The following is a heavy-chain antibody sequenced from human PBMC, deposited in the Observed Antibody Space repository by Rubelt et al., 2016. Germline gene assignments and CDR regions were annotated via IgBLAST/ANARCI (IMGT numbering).Heavy chain of an antibody. V-gene: IGHV4-34*01. CDR2: IHHSGST. D-gene: IGHD4-17*01. Sequence: QVQLQQWGAGLLKPSETLSLTCAVYGGSFSGYYWSWIRQPPGKGLEWIGEIHHSGSTNYNPSLKSRVTISVDTSKNQLSLKLSSVTAADTAVYYCARYGDSTRYTNWFDPWGQGTLVTVSS. J-gene: IGHJ5*02. CDR1: GGSFSGYY. CDR3: ARYGDSTRYTNWFDP.